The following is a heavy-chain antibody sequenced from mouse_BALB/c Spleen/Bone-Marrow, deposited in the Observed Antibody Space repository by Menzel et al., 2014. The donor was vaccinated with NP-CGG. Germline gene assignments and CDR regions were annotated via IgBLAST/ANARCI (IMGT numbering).Heavy chain of an antibody. D-gene: IGHD2-3*01. CDR1: GCSFTDYN. CDR2: IDPYYGGT. CDR3: TRDGYYEGFYAMDY. J-gene: IGHJ4*01. V-gene: IGHV1-39*01. Sequence: LVESGPELEKPGASVEISCKASGCSFTDYNMNWVKQSNGKSLEWIGNIDPYYGGTSYNQKFKGKATLTVDKSSNTAYMQLKSLTSEDSAVYYCTRDGYYEGFYAMDYWGQGTSVTVSS.